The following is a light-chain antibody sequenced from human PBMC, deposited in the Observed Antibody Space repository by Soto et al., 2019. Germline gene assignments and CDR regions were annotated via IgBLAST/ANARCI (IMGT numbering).Light chain of an antibody. CDR1: SSDVGSYNL. Sequence: QSVLTQPASVSGSPGQSITISCTGTSSDVGSYNLVSWYQQHPGKAPKLMIYEGSKRPSGVSNRFSGSKSGNTASLTISGLQAEDEADYYRCSYAGSSTHVVFGGGTKLTVL. J-gene: IGLJ2*01. CDR3: CSYAGSSTHVV. V-gene: IGLV2-23*01. CDR2: EGS.